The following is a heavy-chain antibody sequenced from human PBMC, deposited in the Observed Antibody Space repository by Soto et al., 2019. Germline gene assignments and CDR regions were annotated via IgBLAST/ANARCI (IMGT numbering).Heavy chain of an antibody. J-gene: IGHJ5*02. CDR3: ARERSAAGTGWFDP. CDR2: MNPNSGNT. V-gene: IGHV1-8*01. Sequence: QVQLVQSGAEVKKPGASVKVSCKASGYTFTSYDINWVRQATGQGLEWMGWMNPNSGNTGNAQKFQGRVTMTRNNSISTAYMELSSLRSEDTAVYYCARERSAAGTGWFDPWGQGTLVTVSS. CDR1: GYTFTSYD. D-gene: IGHD6-13*01.